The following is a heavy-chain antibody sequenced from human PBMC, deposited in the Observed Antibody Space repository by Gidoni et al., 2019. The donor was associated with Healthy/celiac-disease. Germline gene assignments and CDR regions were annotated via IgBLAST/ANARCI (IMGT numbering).Heavy chain of an antibody. J-gene: IGHJ4*02. Sequence: EVQLVESGGGLVQPGGSLSLSCAASGFTVISNYMSWVRQAPGKGLEGVSVIYSGGSTYYADSVKGRFTISRDNSKNTLYLQMNSLRAEDTAVYYCARGGDYDFWSGYYFDYWGQGTLVTVSS. D-gene: IGHD3-3*01. V-gene: IGHV3-66*01. CDR3: ARGGDYDFWSGYYFDY. CDR2: IYSGGST. CDR1: GFTVISNY.